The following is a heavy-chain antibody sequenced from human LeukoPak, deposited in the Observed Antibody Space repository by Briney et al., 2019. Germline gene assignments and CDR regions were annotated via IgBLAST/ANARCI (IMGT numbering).Heavy chain of an antibody. CDR1: GFTFRSYS. J-gene: IGHJ4*02. V-gene: IGHV3-21*01. CDR3: ARGSYSSGWSFDY. Sequence: GGSLRLSCAASGFTFRSYSMNWVRQAPGKGLEWVSSISSSSSYIYYADSVKGRFTISRDNAKNSLYLQMNSLRAEDTAVYYCARGSYSSGWSFDYWGQGTLVTVSS. D-gene: IGHD6-19*01. CDR2: ISSSSSYI.